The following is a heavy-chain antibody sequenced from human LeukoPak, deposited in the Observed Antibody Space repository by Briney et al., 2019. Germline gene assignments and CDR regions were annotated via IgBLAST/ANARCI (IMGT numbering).Heavy chain of an antibody. Sequence: ASVKVSCKASGYTFTSCDIDWVRQATGQGLEWMGWMNPNSGNTGYGQSFQGRITMTRDISIGTAYMELSNLTSEDAAIYYCTRGSSGRRDNWGQGTLVTVSA. V-gene: IGHV1-8*01. CDR3: TRGSSGRRDN. CDR1: GYTFTSCD. J-gene: IGHJ4*02. D-gene: IGHD6-19*01. CDR2: MNPNSGNT.